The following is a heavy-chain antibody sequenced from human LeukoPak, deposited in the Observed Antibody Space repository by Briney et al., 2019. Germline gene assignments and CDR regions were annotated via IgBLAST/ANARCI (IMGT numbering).Heavy chain of an antibody. J-gene: IGHJ4*02. V-gene: IGHV3-30-3*01. Sequence: PGGSLRLSCAASGFTFNTYSMHWVRQAPGKGLEWVAVISYDGSKKYCADSVKGRFTISRDNFNNTLYLQMDSLRLEDTAVYYCTRDGVSGSHYYFDYWGQGTLVSVS. CDR3: TRDGVSGSHYYFDY. CDR2: ISYDGSKK. D-gene: IGHD6-25*01. CDR1: GFTFNTYS.